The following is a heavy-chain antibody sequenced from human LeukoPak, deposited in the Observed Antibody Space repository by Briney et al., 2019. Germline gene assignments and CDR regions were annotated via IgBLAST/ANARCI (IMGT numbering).Heavy chain of an antibody. CDR2: INGDGSST. J-gene: IGHJ6*02. D-gene: IGHD3-22*01. CDR3: ARAESSGYYYNGLDV. V-gene: IGHV3-74*01. Sequence: PGGSLRLSCAASGFTFSSYWMHWVRHAPGKGLVWVSRINGDGSSTTYADSVQGRFTISRDNAKNTLHLQMNSLRAEDTAMYYCARAESSGYYYNGLDVWGQGTTVTVSS. CDR1: GFTFSSYW.